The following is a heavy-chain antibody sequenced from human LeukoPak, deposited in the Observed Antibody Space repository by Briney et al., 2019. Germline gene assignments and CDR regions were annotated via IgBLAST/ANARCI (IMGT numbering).Heavy chain of an antibody. CDR1: GFTFNSFS. D-gene: IGHD2-21*01. V-gene: IGHV3-48*04. J-gene: IGHJ4*02. CDR2: ISSSGSPR. CDR3: ARDYGDHPYPEVTLDQ. Sequence: PGGSLRLSCEASGFTFNSFSMNWVRQAPGKGPEWISYISSSGSPRYYADSVKGRFTISRDNAKKSTYLQMHRVRVEDTAVYYCARDYGDHPYPEVTLDQWGQGTLVTVSS.